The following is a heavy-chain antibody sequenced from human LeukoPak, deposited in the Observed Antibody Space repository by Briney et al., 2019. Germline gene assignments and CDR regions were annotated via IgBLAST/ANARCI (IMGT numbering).Heavy chain of an antibody. V-gene: IGHV4-59*01. D-gene: IGHD3-9*01. CDR1: GGSMSGYY. Sequence: PSETLSLTCTVSGGSMSGYYWCWIRQPPGKGLEWIAYFNYSGYSDYNPSLKSRATISVDTSRNQFSLTVSSVTAADTAVYYCVRVSPHTDIYYWGQGTLVIVSS. J-gene: IGHJ4*02. CDR2: FNYSGYS. CDR3: VRVSPHTDIYY.